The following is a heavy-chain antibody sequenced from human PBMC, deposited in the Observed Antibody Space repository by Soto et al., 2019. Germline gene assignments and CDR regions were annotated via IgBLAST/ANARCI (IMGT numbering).Heavy chain of an antibody. CDR1: GFTFSSYS. J-gene: IGHJ6*02. CDR3: ARETPQSDLTYYYGMDV. V-gene: IGHV3-48*02. D-gene: IGHD3-3*01. Sequence: EVQLVESGGXLVQPGGSLRLSCAASGFTFSSYSMNWVRQAPGKGLEWVSYISSSSSTIYYADSVKGRFTISRDNAKNSLYLQMNSLRDEDTAVYYCARETPQSDLTYYYGMDVWGQGTTVTVSS. CDR2: ISSSSSTI.